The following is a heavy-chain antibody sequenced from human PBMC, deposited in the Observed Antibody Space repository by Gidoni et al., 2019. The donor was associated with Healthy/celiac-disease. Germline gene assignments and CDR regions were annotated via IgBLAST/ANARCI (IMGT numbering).Heavy chain of an antibody. CDR2: IYYSGST. V-gene: IGHV4-59*01. CDR1: GGSISSYY. Sequence: QVQLQASGPGLVKPSETLSLTRTVSGGSISSYYWSWIRQPPGKGLEWIGYIYYSGSTNYIPSLKSRVTISVDTSKNQFSLKLSSVAAADTAVYYCARDLWFGELLSDGAFDIWGQGTMVTVSS. J-gene: IGHJ3*02. D-gene: IGHD3-10*01. CDR3: ARDLWFGELLSDGAFDI.